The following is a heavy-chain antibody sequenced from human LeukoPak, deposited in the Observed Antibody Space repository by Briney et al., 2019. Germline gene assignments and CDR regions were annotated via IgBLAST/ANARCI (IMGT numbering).Heavy chain of an antibody. CDR2: IKPNSGGT. V-gene: IGHV1-2*02. Sequence: GASVKVSCKASGYTLTDYYMHWVRQAPGQGLEWMGWIKPNSGGTSFPQNFQGRVTMTRDTSSRTAYMELSRLKSDDTAVYYCARAGGSGRRGAFDIWGQGTMVTVSS. D-gene: IGHD3-10*01. CDR3: ARAGGSGRRGAFDI. CDR1: GYTLTDYY. J-gene: IGHJ3*02.